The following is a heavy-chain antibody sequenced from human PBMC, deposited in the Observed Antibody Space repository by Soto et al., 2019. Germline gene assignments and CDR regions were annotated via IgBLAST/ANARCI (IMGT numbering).Heavy chain of an antibody. CDR2: ITFSGNTV. CDR3: ARVSWREKYGMDV. CDR1: GFTFSDSY. Sequence: VGSLRLSCAASGFTFSDSYMSWIRQAPGKGLEWISYITFSGNTVYYADSLKGRFTISRDNAKNSLYLQMNRLRAEDTAVYYCARVSWREKYGMDVWGQGTTVTVSS. V-gene: IGHV3-11*01. J-gene: IGHJ6*02.